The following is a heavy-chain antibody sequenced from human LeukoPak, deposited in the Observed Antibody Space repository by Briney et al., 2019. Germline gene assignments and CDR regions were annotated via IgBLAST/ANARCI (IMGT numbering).Heavy chain of an antibody. CDR2: INHSGST. Sequence: SETLSLTCAVYGGSFSGYYWSWIRQPPGKGLEWIGEINHSGSTNYNPSLKSRVTISVDTSKNQFSLKLSSVTAADTAVYYCATAVSDRTVALAEYFQHWGQGTLVTVSS. CDR1: GGSFSGYY. D-gene: IGHD6-19*01. CDR3: ATAVSDRTVALAEYFQH. V-gene: IGHV4-34*01. J-gene: IGHJ1*01.